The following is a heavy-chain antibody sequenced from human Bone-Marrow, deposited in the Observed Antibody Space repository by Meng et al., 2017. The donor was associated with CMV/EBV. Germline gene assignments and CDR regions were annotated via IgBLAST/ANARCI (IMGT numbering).Heavy chain of an antibody. Sequence: SETLSLTCHVSGGSISSSSYYWGWIRQPPGKGLEWIGSIYYSGSTYYNPSLKSRVTISVDTSKNQFSLKLSSVTAADTAVYYCARIPLGSGWSYFDYWGQGKLVNVAS. V-gene: IGHV4-39*07. CDR2: IYYSGST. CDR3: ARIPLGSGWSYFDY. CDR1: GGSISSSSYY. D-gene: IGHD6-19*01. J-gene: IGHJ4*02.